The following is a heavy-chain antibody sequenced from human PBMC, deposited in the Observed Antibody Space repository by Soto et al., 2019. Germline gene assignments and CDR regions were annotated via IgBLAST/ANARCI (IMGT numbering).Heavy chain of an antibody. J-gene: IGHJ4*02. Sequence: ESGGGLVHPGGSLNLSCAASGFTFSGSAMHWVRQASGKGLEWVGRIRSKANSYATAYAASVKGRSTISRDDSKNTAYLQMNSLKTEDTAVYYCTRIAAAGLYDYWGQGTLVTVSS. CDR1: GFTFSGSA. CDR2: IRSKANSYAT. V-gene: IGHV3-73*01. D-gene: IGHD6-13*01. CDR3: TRIAAAGLYDY.